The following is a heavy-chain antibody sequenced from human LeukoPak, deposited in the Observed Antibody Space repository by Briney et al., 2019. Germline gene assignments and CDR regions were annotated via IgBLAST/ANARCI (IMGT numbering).Heavy chain of an antibody. CDR3: ARVNYYDSSGYYSLHYYYYMDV. D-gene: IGHD3-22*01. CDR2: IYYSGST. J-gene: IGHJ6*03. Sequence: KASETLSLTCTVSGGSISSYYWSWIRQPPGKGLEWIGYIYYSGSTNYNPSLKSRVTISVDTSKNQFSLKLSSVTAADTAVYYCARVNYYDSSGYYSLHYYYYMDVWGKGTTVTVSS. V-gene: IGHV4-59*01. CDR1: GGSISSYY.